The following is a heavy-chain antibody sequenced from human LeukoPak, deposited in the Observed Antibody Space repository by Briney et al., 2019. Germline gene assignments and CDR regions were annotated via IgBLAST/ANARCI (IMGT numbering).Heavy chain of an antibody. J-gene: IGHJ2*01. CDR2: IYTSGST. Sequence: PSQTLSLTCTVSGGSISSGSYYWSWIRQPAGKGLEWIGRIYTSGSTNYNPSLKSRVTISVDTSKNQFSLKLSSVTAADTAVYYCARDRGSGPSFGWYFDLWGRGTLVTVSS. V-gene: IGHV4-61*02. CDR1: GGSISSGSYY. CDR3: ARDRGSGPSFGWYFDL. D-gene: IGHD2-15*01.